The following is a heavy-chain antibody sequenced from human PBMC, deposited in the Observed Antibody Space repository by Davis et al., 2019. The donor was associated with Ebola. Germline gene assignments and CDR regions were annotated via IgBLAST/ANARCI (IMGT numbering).Heavy chain of an antibody. CDR3: ARDIPYYDFWSGDYSY. V-gene: IGHV4-59*12. J-gene: IGHJ4*02. CDR2: LYYSGST. CDR1: GSPISSYY. D-gene: IGHD3-3*01. Sequence: MPSDLLSPPVPPPGSPISSYYWSWTRQPPGKGLEWIGYLYYSGSTHYNPTLKSRVTISVDTSKNQFSLKLSSVTAADTAVYYCARDIPYYDFWSGDYSYWGQGTLVTVSS.